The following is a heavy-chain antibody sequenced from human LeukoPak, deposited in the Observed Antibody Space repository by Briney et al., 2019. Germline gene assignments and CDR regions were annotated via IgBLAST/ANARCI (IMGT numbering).Heavy chain of an antibody. CDR2: INPNSGGT. Sequence: ASVKVSCEASGYTFTGYYMHWVRQAPGQGLEWMGWINPNSGGTNYAQKFQGRVTMTRDTSISTAYMELSRLRSDDTAVYYCARVRYGGRLFDPWGQGTLVTVSS. CDR1: GYTFTGYY. V-gene: IGHV1-2*02. D-gene: IGHD4-23*01. CDR3: ARVRYGGRLFDP. J-gene: IGHJ5*02.